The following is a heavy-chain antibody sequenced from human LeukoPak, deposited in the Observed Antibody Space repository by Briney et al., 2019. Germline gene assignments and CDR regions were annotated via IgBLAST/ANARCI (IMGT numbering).Heavy chain of an antibody. D-gene: IGHD1-26*01. CDR2: INAGNGNT. Sequence: GASVKVSCKASGYTFTSYAMHWVRQAPGQRLEWMGWINAGNGNTKYSQKFQGRVTITRDTSAGTAYMELSSLRSEDTAVYYCARDPALNSGSASFDPWGQGTLVTVSS. CDR3: ARDPALNSGSASFDP. V-gene: IGHV1-3*01. CDR1: GYTFTSYA. J-gene: IGHJ5*02.